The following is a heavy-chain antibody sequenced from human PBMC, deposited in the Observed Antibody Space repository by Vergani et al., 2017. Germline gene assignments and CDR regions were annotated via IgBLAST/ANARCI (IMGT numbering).Heavy chain of an antibody. J-gene: IGHJ4*02. Sequence: QVQLVQSGAEVKKPGASVKVSCKASGYTFTSYYMHWVRQAPGQGLEWMGIINPSGGSTSYAQKFQGRVTMTRDTSTSTVYMELSSLRSEDTAVYYCASGRISNYYESSGYEIDYWGQGTLVSVSS. CDR1: GYTFTSYY. CDR3: ASGRISNYYESSGYEIDY. V-gene: IGHV1-46*01. CDR2: INPSGGST. D-gene: IGHD3-22*01.